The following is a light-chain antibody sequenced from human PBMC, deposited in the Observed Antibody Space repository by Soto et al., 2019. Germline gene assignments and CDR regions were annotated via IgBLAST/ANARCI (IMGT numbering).Light chain of an antibody. Sequence: EIVMTQSPATLSVSPGERATLSCRASQSVSSNLAWYQQKPGQAPRLLIYGASTRATGIPARFSGSGSGTEFTLTISSLQPEDVATYYCQQYNNWPRTFGQGTNVDI. V-gene: IGKV3-15*01. J-gene: IGKJ1*01. CDR2: GAS. CDR1: QSVSSN. CDR3: QQYNNWPRT.